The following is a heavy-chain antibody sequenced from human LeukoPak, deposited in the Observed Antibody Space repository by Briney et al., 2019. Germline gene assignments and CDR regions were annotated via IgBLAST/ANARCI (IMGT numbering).Heavy chain of an antibody. V-gene: IGHV1-8*03. CDR1: GYTFTSYD. CDR3: ARIKDYYYMDV. Sequence: GASVKVSCKASGYTFTSYDISWVRQATGQGLEWMGWMNPNSGNTGYAQKFQGRVTITRNTSISTAYMELSSLRSEDTAVYYCARIKDYYYMDVWGKGTTVTVSS. J-gene: IGHJ6*03. CDR2: MNPNSGNT.